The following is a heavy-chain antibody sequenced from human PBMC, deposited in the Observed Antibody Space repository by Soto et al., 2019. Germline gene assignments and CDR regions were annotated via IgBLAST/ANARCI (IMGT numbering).Heavy chain of an antibody. Sequence: QVHLVESGGGVVPPGRSLRLSCAASGFTFSSYVMHWVRQAPGKGLEWVAVTSYDGSNKKYADSVKGRFTISRDNFKNTLYVQMNSLRLEDTAMYYCATGFSVVVTTSRFDYWGQGTLVTVSS. CDR2: TSYDGSNK. V-gene: IGHV3-30*03. J-gene: IGHJ4*02. CDR3: ATGFSVVVTTSRFDY. D-gene: IGHD3-22*01. CDR1: GFTFSSYV.